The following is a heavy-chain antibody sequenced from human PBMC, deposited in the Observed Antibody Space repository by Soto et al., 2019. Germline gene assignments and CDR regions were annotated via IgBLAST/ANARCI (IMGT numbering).Heavy chain of an antibody. Sequence: QVQLVESGGTLVQPGGSLRVSCAASGFTFSDYYMTWVRQAPGKGLEWVSYISGGGGSTIQYADSVKGRFTISRDNAKNSLFLQMNSLRAEDTAVYYCARQRGYYDSSGLDYWGQGTLVTVSS. CDR3: ARQRGYYDSSGLDY. CDR1: GFTFSDYY. CDR2: ISGGGGSTI. D-gene: IGHD3-22*01. J-gene: IGHJ4*02. V-gene: IGHV3-11*01.